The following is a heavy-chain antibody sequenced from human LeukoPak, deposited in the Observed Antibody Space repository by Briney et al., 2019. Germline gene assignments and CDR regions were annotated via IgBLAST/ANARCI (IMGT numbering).Heavy chain of an antibody. CDR3: AITGWGPRKLTYSSSWYVDY. J-gene: IGHJ4*02. Sequence: GASVKVSCKASGYTFTSYGISWVRQAPGQGLEWMGWISAYNGNTNYAQKLQGRVTMTTDTSTSTAYMELRSLRSDDTAVYYCAITGWGPRKLTYSSSWYVDYWGQGTLVTVSS. CDR2: ISAYNGNT. D-gene: IGHD6-13*01. CDR1: GYTFTSYG. V-gene: IGHV1-18*01.